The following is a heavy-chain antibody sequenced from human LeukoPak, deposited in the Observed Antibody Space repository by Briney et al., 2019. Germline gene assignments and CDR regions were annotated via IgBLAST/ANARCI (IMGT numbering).Heavy chain of an antibody. D-gene: IGHD6-19*01. CDR3: ARAGYSSGWYYFDY. Sequence: PSETLSLTCTVPGGAISSSSYYWGWIRQPPGKGLEWIGSIYYSGSTYYNPSLKSRVTISVDTSKNQFSLKLSSVTAADTAVYYCARAGYSSGWYYFDYWCQGTLVTVSS. J-gene: IGHJ4*02. V-gene: IGHV4-39*01. CDR1: GGAISSSSYY. CDR2: IYYSGST.